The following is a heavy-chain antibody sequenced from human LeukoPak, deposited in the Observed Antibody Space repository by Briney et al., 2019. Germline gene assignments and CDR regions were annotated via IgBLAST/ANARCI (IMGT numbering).Heavy chain of an antibody. Sequence: GGTLRLSCAASGFTFSTYGMSWVRQAPGKGLAWVSAISGSGGSTYYADSVKGRFTISRDNSKNTLYLQMNSLRAEDTAVYYCAQKGRDYYDSSGYDYMDVWGKGTTVTVSS. V-gene: IGHV3-23*01. D-gene: IGHD3-22*01. CDR2: ISGSGGST. CDR1: GFTFSTYG. J-gene: IGHJ6*03. CDR3: AQKGRDYYDSSGYDYMDV.